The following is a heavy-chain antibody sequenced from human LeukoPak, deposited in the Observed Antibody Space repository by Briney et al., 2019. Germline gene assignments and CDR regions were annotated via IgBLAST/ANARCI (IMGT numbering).Heavy chain of an antibody. V-gene: IGHV3-21*01. J-gene: IGHJ6*02. Sequence: GGSLRLSCAASGFTFSSYSMNWVRQAPGKGLEWVSSISSSSSYIYYADSVKGRFTISRDNAKNSLYLQMNSLRAEDTAVYYCARAVAARPRGCKDKCYYYYGMDVWGQGTTVTVSS. CDR2: ISSSSSYI. D-gene: IGHD6-6*01. CDR1: GFTFSSYS. CDR3: ARAVAARPRGCKDKCYYYYGMDV.